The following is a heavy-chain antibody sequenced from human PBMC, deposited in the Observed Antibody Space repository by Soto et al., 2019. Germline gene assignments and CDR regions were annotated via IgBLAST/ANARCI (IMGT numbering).Heavy chain of an antibody. D-gene: IGHD3-9*01. J-gene: IGHJ4*02. V-gene: IGHV1-18*04. CDR1: GYTFKNYG. CDR3: VLGGLETGYYRDMDY. Sequence: QDHLVQSGAEVKKPGASAKVSCKASGYTFKNYGINWVRQAPGRGLEWVAWISAYNGDTSYAQHFQSRGIVTSETLTNTSYMELRSLRPDDTAVYFCVLGGLETGYYRDMDYWGQGTLVSVSS. CDR2: ISAYNGDT.